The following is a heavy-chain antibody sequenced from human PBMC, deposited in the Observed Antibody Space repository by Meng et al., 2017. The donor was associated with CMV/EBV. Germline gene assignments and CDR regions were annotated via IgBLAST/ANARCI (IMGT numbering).Heavy chain of an antibody. D-gene: IGHD2-2*01. CDR1: GGSISSSNW. J-gene: IGHJ5*02. CDR2: IYHSGST. V-gene: IGHV4-4*02. CDR3: ARLGCSSTSCSRGWFDP. Sequence: GGSISSSNWWSWVRQSPGKGLEWIGEIYHSGSTNYNPSLKSRVTISVDKSKNQFSLKLSSVTAADTAVYYCARLGCSSTSCSRGWFDPWGQGTLVPSPQ.